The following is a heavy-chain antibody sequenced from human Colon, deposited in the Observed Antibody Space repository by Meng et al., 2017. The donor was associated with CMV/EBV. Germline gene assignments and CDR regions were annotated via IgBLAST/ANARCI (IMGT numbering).Heavy chain of an antibody. CDR1: GFTFSSYS. CDR2: VSSAGSYI. CDR3: ARASGYYRSSWYYFDD. V-gene: IGHV3-21*01. D-gene: IGHD6-13*01. Sequence: GESLKISCAASGFTFSSYSMNWVRQAPGKGLEWVSSVSSAGSYIYYADSVKGRFTIFRDNAKNSLYLQMNSLRAEDTAVYYCARASGYYRSSWYYFDDWGQGTLVTVSS. J-gene: IGHJ4*02.